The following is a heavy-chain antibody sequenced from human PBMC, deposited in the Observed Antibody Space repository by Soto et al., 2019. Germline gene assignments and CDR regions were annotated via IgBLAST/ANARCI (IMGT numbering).Heavy chain of an antibody. J-gene: IGHJ4*02. D-gene: IGHD6-6*01. CDR1: GFSFSAYG. V-gene: IGHV3-33*01. CDR2: IWDDGNNR. Sequence: QVQLGESGGGVVQPGRSLRISCAASGFSFSAYGIHWVSQAPGKGLEWVAVIWDDGNNRRYGDSVRGRFTVSSDNSKNIVYLQMDSLRVEDTAMYYCARDRELGRSSPYFDFWGQGTLVTVSS. CDR3: ARDRELGRSSPYFDF.